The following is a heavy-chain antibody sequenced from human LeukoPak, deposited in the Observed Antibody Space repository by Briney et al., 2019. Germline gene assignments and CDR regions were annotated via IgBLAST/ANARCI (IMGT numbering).Heavy chain of an antibody. V-gene: IGHV3-11*01. J-gene: IGHJ4*02. CDR3: ARGGFCSSTSCYTNGPIDF. D-gene: IGHD2-2*02. CDR1: GFTFSDYY. CDR2: IDSSGSTR. Sequence: GGSLRLSCAASGFTFSDYYMTWIRQAPGKGLEWVSCIDSSGSTRYYADSVKGRFTISRDNAKNSLYLQMNSLRAEDTAVYYCARGGFCSSTSCYTNGPIDFWGQGTLVTVSS.